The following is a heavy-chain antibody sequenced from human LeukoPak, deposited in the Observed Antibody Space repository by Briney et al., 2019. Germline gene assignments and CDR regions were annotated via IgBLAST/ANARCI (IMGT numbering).Heavy chain of an antibody. CDR2: IWSDGSNK. Sequence: GGSLRLSCAASGFTFSSYVMHCVRQAPGNGLEWVAVIWSDGSNKYYADSVKGRFAISRDNSKNTLYLQMNTLRVEDTAVYYRARAPVAASYYFDYWGQGTLVTVSS. CDR3: ARAPVAASYYFDY. CDR1: GFTFSSYV. J-gene: IGHJ4*02. V-gene: IGHV3-33*01. D-gene: IGHD6-19*01.